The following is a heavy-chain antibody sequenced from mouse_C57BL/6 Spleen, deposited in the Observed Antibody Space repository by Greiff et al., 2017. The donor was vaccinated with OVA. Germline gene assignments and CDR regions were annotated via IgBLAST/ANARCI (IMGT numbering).Heavy chain of an antibody. CDR2: ISYDGSN. CDR1: GYSITSGYY. Sequence: VQLKQSGPGLVKPSQSLSLTCSVTGYSITSGYYWNWIRQFPGNKLEWMGYISYDGSNNYNPSLKNRISITRDTSKNQFFLKLNSVTTEDTATYYCAGGRGYYFDYWGQGTTLTVSS. V-gene: IGHV3-6*01. CDR3: AGGRGYYFDY. J-gene: IGHJ2*01.